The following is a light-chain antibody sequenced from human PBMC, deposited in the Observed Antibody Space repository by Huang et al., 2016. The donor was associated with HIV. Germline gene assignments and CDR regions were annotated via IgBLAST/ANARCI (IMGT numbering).Light chain of an antibody. J-gene: IGKJ4*01. CDR1: PSVSSNY. Sequence: EIVLTQSPGTLSLSPGERATLSCRASPSVSSNYFAWYQQKPGQAPRVLIYSASSRTAGVPDRFSGSGSGTDFTLTISRLEPEDFAVYFCQQYDTSPFTFGGGTKVEIK. CDR3: QQYDTSPFT. V-gene: IGKV3-20*01. CDR2: SAS.